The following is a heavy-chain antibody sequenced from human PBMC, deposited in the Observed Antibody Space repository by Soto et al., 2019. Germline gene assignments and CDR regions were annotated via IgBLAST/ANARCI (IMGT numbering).Heavy chain of an antibody. V-gene: IGHV1-18*04. Sequence: ASVKVSCKASGYTFTSYGISWVRQAPGQGLEWMGWISAYNGNTNYAQKLQGRVTMTTDTSTSTAYMELRSLGSDDTAVYYCARGVIVGAYYYYYGMDVWGQGTTVTVSS. D-gene: IGHD1-26*01. CDR3: ARGVIVGAYYYYYGMDV. CDR2: ISAYNGNT. J-gene: IGHJ6*02. CDR1: GYTFTSYG.